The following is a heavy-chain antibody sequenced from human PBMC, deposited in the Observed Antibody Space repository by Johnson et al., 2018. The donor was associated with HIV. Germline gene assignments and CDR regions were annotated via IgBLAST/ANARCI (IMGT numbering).Heavy chain of an antibody. V-gene: IGHV3-49*03. Sequence: VQLVESGGGLVQPGGSLRLSCTTSGFSFGDYAMTWFRQAPGKGLEWISFIRSKGYGETTEYAASVKGRFTISRDDSKNIAYLQMNSLRAEDTAVYYCALTSYYDSRGAFDIWGQGTMVTVSS. CDR3: ALTSYYDSRGAFDI. CDR1: GFSFGDYA. D-gene: IGHD3-22*01. J-gene: IGHJ3*02. CDR2: IRSKGYGETT.